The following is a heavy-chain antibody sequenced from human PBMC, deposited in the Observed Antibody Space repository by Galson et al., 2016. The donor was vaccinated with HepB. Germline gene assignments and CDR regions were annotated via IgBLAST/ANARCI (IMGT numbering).Heavy chain of an antibody. CDR3: TSFTIFGVVTNY. CDR1: GFTFSGSA. V-gene: IGHV3-73*01. J-gene: IGHJ4*02. Sequence: SLRLSCAASGFTFSGSAMHWVRQASGKGLEWVGRIRSKANNYATAYAASVKGRFTISRDDSKNTAYLQMNSLKTEDTVVYYCTSFTIFGVVTNYWGQGTLVTVSS. D-gene: IGHD3-3*01. CDR2: IRSKANNYAT.